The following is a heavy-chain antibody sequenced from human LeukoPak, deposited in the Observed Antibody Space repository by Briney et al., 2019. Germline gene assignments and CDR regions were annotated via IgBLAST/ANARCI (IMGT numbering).Heavy chain of an antibody. CDR2: IYANGST. CDR3: ARQTTIFGQIDY. D-gene: IGHD3-3*01. CDR1: GGSIRSSY. V-gene: IGHV4-4*09. J-gene: IGHJ4*02. Sequence: SETLSLTCSVSGGSIRSSYWSWIRQPPGKGLEWIGHIYANGSTNCNSSLKSRITLAVDTSKNQFSLKLSSVTAADTAVYYCARQTTIFGQIDYWGQGTLVTVSS.